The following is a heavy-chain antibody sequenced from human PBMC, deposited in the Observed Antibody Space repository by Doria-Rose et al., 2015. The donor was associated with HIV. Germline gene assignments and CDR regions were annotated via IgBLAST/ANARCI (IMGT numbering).Heavy chain of an antibody. J-gene: IGHJ4*02. CDR1: GVSLSSPGMG. CDR3: ARIKSSRWYHKYYFDF. CDR2: IFSDDDR. V-gene: IGHV2-26*01. D-gene: IGHD6-13*01. Sequence: QVTLKESGPVLVKPTETLTLTCTVSGVSLSSPGMGVSWIRQPPGKALEWLANIFSDDDRSYNTSLKSRLTISRGTSKSQVVLTMTDMDPVDTATYYCARIKSSRWYHKYYFDFWGKGTLVIVSA.